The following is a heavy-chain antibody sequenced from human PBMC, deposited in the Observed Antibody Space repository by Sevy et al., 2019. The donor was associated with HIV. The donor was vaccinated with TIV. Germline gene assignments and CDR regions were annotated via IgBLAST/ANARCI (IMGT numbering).Heavy chain of an antibody. Sequence: GGSLRLSCAASGFTFSSYNMNWVHQAPGKGLEWVSSISGLSNYIYYADSMKGRFTISRDNAKNTLNLQMNSLRGDDTAVYFCARGPPDGSYDYFDSWGQGILVTVSS. CDR2: ISGLSNYI. CDR3: ARGPPDGSYDYFDS. J-gene: IGHJ4*02. D-gene: IGHD3-10*01. V-gene: IGHV3-21*06. CDR1: GFTFSSYN.